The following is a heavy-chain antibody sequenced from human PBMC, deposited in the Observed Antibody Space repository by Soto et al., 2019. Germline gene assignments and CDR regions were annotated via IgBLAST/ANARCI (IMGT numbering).Heavy chain of an antibody. J-gene: IGHJ4*02. CDR3: ARVSYDFWSGQTRAYYFDY. CDR1: GYTFTSYA. V-gene: IGHV1-3*01. D-gene: IGHD3-3*01. CDR2: INAGNGNT. Sequence: GASVKVSCKASGYTFTSYAMHWVRQAPGQRLEWMGWINAGNGNTKYSQKFRGRVTITRDTSASTAYMELSSLRSEDTAVYYCARVSYDFWSGQTRAYYFDYWGQGTLVTVSS.